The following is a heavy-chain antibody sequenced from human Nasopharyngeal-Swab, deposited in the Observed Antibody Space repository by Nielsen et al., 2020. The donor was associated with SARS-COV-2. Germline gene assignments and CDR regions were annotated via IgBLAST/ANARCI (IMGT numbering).Heavy chain of an antibody. J-gene: IGHJ6*03. D-gene: IGHD4-17*01. CDR1: GFAFDHYA. CDR2: ISGDAFST. V-gene: IGHV3-43*02. Sequence: GEFLKISCAASGFAFDHYALHWVRQAPGKGLEWVALISGDAFSTFTADSVEGRFTVSRDNSKNTLYLQMNSLTIEDTAVYYCARDLEKRTVTIFMDVWGKGTTVIVSS. CDR3: ARDLEKRTVTIFMDV.